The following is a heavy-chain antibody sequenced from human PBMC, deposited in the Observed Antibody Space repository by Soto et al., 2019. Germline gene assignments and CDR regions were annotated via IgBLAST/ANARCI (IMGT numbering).Heavy chain of an antibody. D-gene: IGHD2-2*01. Sequence: QITLTESGPTLVKPTQTLTLTCTFSGFSLSTRDVGVGWIRQPPGEALEWLGVVYWDDDKTYSPSLKSRLTITKDTSKNRVVLRMTKMDPVDTATYYCAHCRGGVASFWGQGTLVTVSS. V-gene: IGHV2-5*02. CDR3: AHCRGGVASF. J-gene: IGHJ4*02. CDR1: GFSLSTRDVG. CDR2: VYWDDDK.